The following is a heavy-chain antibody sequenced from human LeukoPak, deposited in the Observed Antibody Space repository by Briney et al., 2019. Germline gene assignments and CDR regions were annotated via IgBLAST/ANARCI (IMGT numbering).Heavy chain of an antibody. CDR3: ARDHVKLGSSFHPFDAFDV. J-gene: IGHJ3*01. CDR1: GYTFTGYY. Sequence: GASVKVSCKASGYTFTGYYMHRVRQAPGQGLEWMGWINTNTGNPTYAQGFTGRFVFSLDTSVSTAYLQISSLKAEDTAVYYCARDHVKLGSSFHPFDAFDVWGQGTLVTDSS. CDR2: INTNTGNP. V-gene: IGHV7-4-1*02. D-gene: IGHD2-2*01.